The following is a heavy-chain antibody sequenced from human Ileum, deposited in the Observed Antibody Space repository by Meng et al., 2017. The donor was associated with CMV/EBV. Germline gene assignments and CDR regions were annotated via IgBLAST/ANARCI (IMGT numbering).Heavy chain of an antibody. J-gene: IGHJ6*02. CDR1: GYTFTSYY. CDR3: ARDRRMDSTLFHYYYGMDV. D-gene: IGHD2-15*01. CDR2: INPSGGST. Sequence: VKVSCKASGYTFTSYYMHWVRQAPGQGLEWMGIINPSGGSTSYAQKFQGRVTMTRDTSTSTVYMELRSLRSEDTAVYYCARDRRMDSTLFHYYYGMDVWGQGTTVTVSS. V-gene: IGHV1-46*01.